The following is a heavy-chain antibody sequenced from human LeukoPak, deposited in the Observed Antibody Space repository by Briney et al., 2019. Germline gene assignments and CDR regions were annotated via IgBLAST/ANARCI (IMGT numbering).Heavy chain of an antibody. D-gene: IGHD1-1*01. CDR1: GGSISSYY. Sequence: SETLSLTCNVSGGSISSYYWSWIRQPPGKGLEWIGYIYYSGSTNYNPSLKSRVTISVDTSKNQFSLKLSSVTAADTAIYYCASQVDGATRRGPFEYWGQGTLVTVSS. V-gene: IGHV4-59*01. J-gene: IGHJ4*02. CDR3: ASQVDGATRRGPFEY. CDR2: IYYSGST.